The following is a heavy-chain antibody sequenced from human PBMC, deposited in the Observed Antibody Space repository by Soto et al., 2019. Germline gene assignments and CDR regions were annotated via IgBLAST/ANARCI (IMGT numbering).Heavy chain of an antibody. J-gene: IGHJ4*02. CDR1: GFTFSSYW. Sequence: GGSLRLSCAASGFTFSSYWMSWVRQAPGKGLEWVANIKQDGSEKYYVDSVKGRFTISRDNAKNSLYLQMNSLRAEDTAVYYCARDSGYSYGPFEYWGQGTMVTVAS. D-gene: IGHD5-18*01. CDR3: ARDSGYSYGPFEY. V-gene: IGHV3-7*01. CDR2: IKQDGSEK.